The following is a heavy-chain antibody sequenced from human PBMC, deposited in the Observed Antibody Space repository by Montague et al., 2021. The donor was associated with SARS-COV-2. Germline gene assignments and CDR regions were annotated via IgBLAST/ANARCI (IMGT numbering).Heavy chain of an antibody. CDR3: ARGRQHINMVVVVVTGGEYYFDF. CDR1: DGSFSDYS. D-gene: IGHD3-22*01. J-gene: IGHJ4*02. V-gene: IGHV4-34*01. CDR2: INQRGST. Sequence: SETLSLTCAVYDGSFSDYSWTWIRQPPGKGLEWIGEINQRGSTNYNPSPKSRVTISVDTSKNRFSLKMTSVTAADTAVYYCARGRQHINMVVVVVTGGEYYFDFWGQGTLVAVSS.